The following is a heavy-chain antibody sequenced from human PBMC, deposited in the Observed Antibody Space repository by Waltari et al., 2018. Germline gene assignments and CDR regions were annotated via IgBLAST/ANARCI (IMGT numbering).Heavy chain of an antibody. D-gene: IGHD5-12*01. CDR3: ARGRDGYIQDVFDI. Sequence: EVQLVESGGGLVQPGEPLRLPWAASGFTFITYYMNWVRQAPGKGLEWVSYISSSTTTYYADYVKGRFTISRDNAKNSLYLQMNSLRAEDTALYYCARGRDGYIQDVFDIWGQGTMVSVSS. J-gene: IGHJ3*02. V-gene: IGHV3-48*01. CDR1: GFTFITYY. CDR2: ISSSTTT.